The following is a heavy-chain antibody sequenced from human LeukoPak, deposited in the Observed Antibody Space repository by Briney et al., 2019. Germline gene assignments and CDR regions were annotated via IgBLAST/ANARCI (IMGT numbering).Heavy chain of an antibody. Sequence: GGSLRLSCAASGFTFSTYEVNWVRQAPGKGLEWVSYISSSGSTIYYADSVKGRFTISRDNAKNSLYLQMNSLRAEDTAVYYCARDRPNLEPYDYWGQGTLVTVSS. V-gene: IGHV3-48*03. CDR2: ISSSGSTI. CDR3: ARDRPNLEPYDY. D-gene: IGHD1-1*01. CDR1: GFTFSTYE. J-gene: IGHJ4*02.